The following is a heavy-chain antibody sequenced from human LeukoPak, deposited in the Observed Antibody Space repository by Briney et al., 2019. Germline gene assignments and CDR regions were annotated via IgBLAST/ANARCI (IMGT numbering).Heavy chain of an antibody. J-gene: IGHJ5*02. D-gene: IGHD3-10*01. CDR1: GYTFTSYG. V-gene: IGHV1-18*01. CDR2: ISADNGNT. Sequence: GASVKVSCKASGYTFTSYGISWVRQARGQGLEWMGWISADNGNTNYAQKLQGRVTMTTDTSTSTAYMELRSLRSDDTAVYYCARDGSGSPPSYNWFDPWGQGTLVTVSS. CDR3: ARDGSGSPPSYNWFDP.